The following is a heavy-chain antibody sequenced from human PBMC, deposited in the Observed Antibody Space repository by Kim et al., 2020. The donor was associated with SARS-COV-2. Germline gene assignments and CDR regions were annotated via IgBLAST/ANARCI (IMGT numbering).Heavy chain of an antibody. Sequence: SVKVSCKASGGTFSSYAISWVRQAPGQGLEWMGGIIPIFGTANYTQKFQGRVTITADESTSTAYMELSSLRSEDTAVYYCARDRDSSISFDYWGQGTLVTVSS. CDR2: IIPIFGTA. V-gene: IGHV1-69*13. J-gene: IGHJ4*02. D-gene: IGHD5-18*01. CDR3: ARDRDSSISFDY. CDR1: GGTFSSYA.